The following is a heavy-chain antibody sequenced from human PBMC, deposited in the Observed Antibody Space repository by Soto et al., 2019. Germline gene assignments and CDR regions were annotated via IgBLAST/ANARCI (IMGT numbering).Heavy chain of an antibody. D-gene: IGHD2-2*01. J-gene: IGHJ4*02. Sequence: LSLTCAASGFTFSSYGMHWVRQAPGKGLEWVAVISYDGSNKYYADSVKGRFTISRDNSKNTLYLQMNSLRAEDTAVYYCAKDYGSAYYFDYWGQGTLVTVSS. V-gene: IGHV3-30*18. CDR2: ISYDGSNK. CDR1: GFTFSSYG. CDR3: AKDYGSAYYFDY.